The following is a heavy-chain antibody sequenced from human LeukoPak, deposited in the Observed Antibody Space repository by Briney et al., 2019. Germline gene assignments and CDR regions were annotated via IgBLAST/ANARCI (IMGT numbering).Heavy chain of an antibody. CDR3: ARDDAGYSYDPRGWFDP. D-gene: IGHD5-18*01. Sequence: GGSLRLSCAASGFTFSSYWMHWVRQAPGRGLVWVSRINSDGSSTSYADSVKGRFTISRDNAKNTLYLQMNSLRAEDTAVYYCARDDAGYSYDPRGWFDPWGQGTLVTVSS. V-gene: IGHV3-74*01. CDR2: INSDGSST. J-gene: IGHJ5*02. CDR1: GFTFSSYW.